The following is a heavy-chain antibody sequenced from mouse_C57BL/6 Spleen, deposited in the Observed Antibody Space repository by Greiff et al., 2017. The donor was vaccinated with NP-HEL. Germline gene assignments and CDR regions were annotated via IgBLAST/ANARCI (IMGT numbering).Heavy chain of an antibody. CDR1: GYTFTDYY. Sequence: EVQLQQSGPELVKPGASVKISCKASGYTFTDYYMNWVKQSHGKSLEWIGDINPNNGGTSYNQKFKGKATLTVDTSSSTAYMELRSLTSEDSAVYYCARSGEEGDYWGQGTTLTVSS. D-gene: IGHD3-2*02. CDR2: INPNNGGT. J-gene: IGHJ2*01. CDR3: ARSGEEGDY. V-gene: IGHV1-26*01.